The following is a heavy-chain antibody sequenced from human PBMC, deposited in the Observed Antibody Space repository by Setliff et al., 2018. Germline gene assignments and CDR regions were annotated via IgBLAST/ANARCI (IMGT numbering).Heavy chain of an antibody. V-gene: IGHV1-69*13. J-gene: IGHJ3*01. CDR1: EGTFSSSS. CDR3: AREPGTYMGNDGFDV. CDR2: IVPVLNTV. D-gene: IGHD1-7*01. Sequence: ASVKVSCKTSEGTFSSSSINWVRQAPGLGLEWMGAIVPVLNTVNYAPNFQGRVTITADDSTTTVHMELSSLTSADTAVYFCAREPGTYMGNDGFDVWGQGTVVTVS.